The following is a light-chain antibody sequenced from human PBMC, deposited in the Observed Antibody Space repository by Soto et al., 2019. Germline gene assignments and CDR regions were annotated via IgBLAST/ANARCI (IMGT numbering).Light chain of an antibody. CDR2: DVS. CDR3: QQYGSSPET. CDR1: QSVSSAY. Sequence: EIVLTQSPGTLSLSPGERATLSCRASQSVSSAYLAWYQQKPGQAPRLLIYDVSSRATGIPDRFSGSGSGTDFTLTVSRLEPVDFAVYYCQQYGSSPETFGQGTKVEIK. V-gene: IGKV3-20*01. J-gene: IGKJ1*01.